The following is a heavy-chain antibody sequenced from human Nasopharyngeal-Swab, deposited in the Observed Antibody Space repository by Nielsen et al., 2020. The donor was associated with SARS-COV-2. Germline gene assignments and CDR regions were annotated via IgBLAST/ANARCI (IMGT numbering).Heavy chain of an antibody. Sequence: GGSLRLSCAASGFTFSSYAMHWVRQAPGKGLEWVAVISYDGSNKYYADSVKGRFTISRDNSKNTLYLQMNSLRAEDTAVYYCATQSHYSSPHFDYWGQGTLVTVSS. CDR3: ATQSHYSSPHFDY. CDR2: ISYDGSNK. D-gene: IGHD6-19*01. V-gene: IGHV3-30-3*01. CDR1: GFTFSSYA. J-gene: IGHJ4*02.